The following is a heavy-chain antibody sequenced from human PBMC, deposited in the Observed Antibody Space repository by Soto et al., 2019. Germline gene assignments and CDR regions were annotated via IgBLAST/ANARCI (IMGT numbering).Heavy chain of an antibody. CDR3: AHRPGLRWPHIGGWFDP. CDR2: IYWNDDK. V-gene: IGHV2-5*01. J-gene: IGHJ5*02. Sequence: SGPTLVNPTQTLTLTCTFSGFSLSTSGGGVGWIRQPPGKALEWLALIYWNDDKRYSPSLKSRLTITKDTSKNQVVLTMTNMDPVDTATYYCAHRPGLRWPHIGGWFDPWGQGTLVTVSS. D-gene: IGHD5-12*01. CDR1: GFSLSTSGGG.